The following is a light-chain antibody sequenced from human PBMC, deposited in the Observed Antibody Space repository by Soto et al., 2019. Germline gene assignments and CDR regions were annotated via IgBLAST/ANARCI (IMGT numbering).Light chain of an antibody. J-gene: IGLJ1*01. CDR3: CSYAGSSPYV. V-gene: IGLV2-23*02. CDR1: SSDVGSYNL. CDR2: EVS. Sequence: QSALTQPASVSGSPLQSITISCTGTSSDVGSYNLVSWYQQHPGKAPKLMIYEVSKRPSGVSNRFSGSKSGNTASLTISGLQADDEADYYCCSYAGSSPYVFGTGTKVTVL.